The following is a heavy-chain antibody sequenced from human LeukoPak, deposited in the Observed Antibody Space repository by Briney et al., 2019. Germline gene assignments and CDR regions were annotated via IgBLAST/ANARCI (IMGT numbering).Heavy chain of an antibody. J-gene: IGHJ4*02. V-gene: IGHV3-49*03. CDR2: IRSKAYGGTT. D-gene: IGHD3-16*02. CDR1: GFTFGDYA. Sequence: GGSLRLSCTASGFTFGDYAMSWFRQAPGKGLEWVGFIRSKAYGGTTEYAASVKGRFTISRDDSKSIAYLQMNSLKTEDTAVYYCTRGPYDYVWGSYRTPDWGQGTLVTVSS. CDR3: TRGPYDYVWGSYRTPD.